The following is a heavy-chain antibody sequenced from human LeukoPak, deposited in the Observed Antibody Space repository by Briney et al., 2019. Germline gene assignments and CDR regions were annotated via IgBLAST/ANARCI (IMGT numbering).Heavy chain of an antibody. CDR2: IYYSGST. CDR3: ATHPLLDY. D-gene: IGHD3-16*02. J-gene: IGHJ4*02. CDR1: GDSIRRDNYY. Sequence: MPSETLSLTCTVSGDSIRRDNYYWGWIRQPPGKGLEWIGSIYYSGSTYYNPSLKSRVSISVDPSKSQFSLKLTSVTAADTTVYYCATHPLLDYWGRGSLVTVSS. V-gene: IGHV4-39*01.